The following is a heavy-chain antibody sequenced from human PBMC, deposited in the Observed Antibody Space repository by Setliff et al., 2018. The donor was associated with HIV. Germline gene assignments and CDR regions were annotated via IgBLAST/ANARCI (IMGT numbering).Heavy chain of an antibody. D-gene: IGHD3-16*01. V-gene: IGHV4-38-2*01. CDR1: NYSISSGYY. J-gene: IGHJ4*02. Sequence: SETLSLTCAVSNYSISSGYYWGWIRQSPGKGLEWIGSMYHSGSTYSNPSLKSRVTTSIDTSKNQLSLKLRSVTAADTAVYYCASGYNYAYSDYWGQGTLVTAPQ. CDR2: MYHSGST. CDR3: ASGYNYAYSDY.